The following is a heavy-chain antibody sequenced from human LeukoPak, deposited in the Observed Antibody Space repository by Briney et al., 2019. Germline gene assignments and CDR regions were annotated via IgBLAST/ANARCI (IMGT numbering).Heavy chain of an antibody. V-gene: IGHV3-33*01. CDR2: IWYDGSNK. D-gene: IGHD6-6*01. Sequence: GRSLRLSCAASGFTFSSYGMHWVRQAPGKGLEWVAVIWYDGSNKYSADSVKGRFTISRDNSKNTLYLQMNSLRAEDTAVYYCARESYSSSPNYYYYYGMDVWGQGTTVTVSS. CDR1: GFTFSSYG. J-gene: IGHJ6*02. CDR3: ARESYSSSPNYYYYYGMDV.